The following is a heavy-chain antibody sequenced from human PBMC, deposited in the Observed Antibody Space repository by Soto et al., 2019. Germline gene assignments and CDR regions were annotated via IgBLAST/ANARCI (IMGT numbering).Heavy chain of an antibody. CDR3: ARDVFGGDIDAFDI. CDR1: GFTFSSYG. V-gene: IGHV3-33*01. J-gene: IGHJ3*02. D-gene: IGHD3-16*01. CDR2: IWYDGSNK. Sequence: PACSLTLPCAASGFTFSSYGMHWVRQAPGKGLEWVAVIWYDGSNKYYADSVKGRFTISRDNSKNTLYLQMNSLRAEDTAVYYCARDVFGGDIDAFDIWGQGTMVTVSS.